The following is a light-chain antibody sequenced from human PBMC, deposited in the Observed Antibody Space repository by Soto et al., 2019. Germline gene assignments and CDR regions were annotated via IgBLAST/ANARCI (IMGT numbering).Light chain of an antibody. CDR1: GSSIGTNT. J-gene: IGLJ2*01. CDR3: AAWDGSLNNVL. Sequence: QSALTQLPSAXGTPGQRVTISCSGSGSSIGTNTVNWYRQLPGTAPKLLIYGNNQRPSGVPDRFSGSKSGTSASLAISGLQSEDEADYYCAAWDGSLNNVLFGGGTQLTVL. CDR2: GNN. V-gene: IGLV1-44*01.